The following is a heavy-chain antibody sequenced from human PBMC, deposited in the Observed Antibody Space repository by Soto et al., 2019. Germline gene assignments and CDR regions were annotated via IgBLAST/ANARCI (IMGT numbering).Heavy chain of an antibody. CDR1: GFTFSSYG. CDR3: AKDYYDILTGYYGPDY. J-gene: IGHJ4*02. Sequence: GGSLRLSCAASGFTFSSYGMHWVRQAPGKGLEWVAVISYDGSNKYYADSVKGRFTISRDNSKNTLYLQMNSLRAEDTAVYYCAKDYYDILTGYYGPDYWGQGTLVTVSS. V-gene: IGHV3-30*18. CDR2: ISYDGSNK. D-gene: IGHD3-9*01.